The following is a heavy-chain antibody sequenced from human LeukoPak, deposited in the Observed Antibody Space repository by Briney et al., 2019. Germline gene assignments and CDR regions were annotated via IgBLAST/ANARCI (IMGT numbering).Heavy chain of an antibody. Sequence: GGSLRLSCAASGFGFSSYAMSWVRQAPGKGLEWVSAISRSGVTTYYGDSVRGRFTISRDNAKNSLYLQMNSLRAEDTAVYYCARDRYYYDSSGYLDYWGQGTLVTVSS. V-gene: IGHV3-23*01. D-gene: IGHD3-22*01. CDR2: ISRSGVTT. J-gene: IGHJ4*02. CDR3: ARDRYYYDSSGYLDY. CDR1: GFGFSSYA.